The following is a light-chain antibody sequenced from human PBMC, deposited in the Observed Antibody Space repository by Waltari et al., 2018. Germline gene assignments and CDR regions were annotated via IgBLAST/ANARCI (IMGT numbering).Light chain of an antibody. J-gene: IGKJ4*01. CDR2: DTS. CDR3: HQRSDWGT. V-gene: IGKV3-11*01. CDR1: QSISNY. Sequence: EIVLTQSPATLSLSPGERATLSCRASQSISNYLAWYQQKRGQAPRLLLYDTSNRATGIPARFSGSGSGTEFTLTISSLEPEDFAVYYCHQRSDWGTFGGGTNVEI.